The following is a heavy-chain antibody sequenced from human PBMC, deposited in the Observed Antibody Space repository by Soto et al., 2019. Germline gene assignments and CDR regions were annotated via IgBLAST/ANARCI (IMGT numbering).Heavy chain of an antibody. Sequence: PGGSLRLSCVASGFTLSSSWMHWVSQAPGKGMVWVSVIYSGGSTYYADSVTGRFTISRDNSKNTLYLQMNSLRAEDAAVYYCARDSSAYGIDYWGQGTLVTVSS. D-gene: IGHD5-12*01. CDR1: GFTLSSSW. J-gene: IGHJ4*02. CDR3: ARDSSAYGIDY. V-gene: IGHV3-66*01. CDR2: IYSGGST.